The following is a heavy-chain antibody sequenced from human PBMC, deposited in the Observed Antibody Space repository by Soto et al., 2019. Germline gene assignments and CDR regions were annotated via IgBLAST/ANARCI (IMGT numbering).Heavy chain of an antibody. J-gene: IGHJ4*02. CDR1: GGSISSYY. D-gene: IGHD2-21*02. CDR3: ARGYCGGDCYRKTYYFDY. CDR2: IYYSGST. V-gene: IGHV4-59*13. Sequence: PSETLSLTCTVSGGSISSYYWSWIRQPPGKGLEWIGYIYYSGSTNYNPSLKSRVTISVDTSKNQFSLKLSSVTAADTAVYYCARGYCGGDCYRKTYYFDYWGQGTLVTVSS.